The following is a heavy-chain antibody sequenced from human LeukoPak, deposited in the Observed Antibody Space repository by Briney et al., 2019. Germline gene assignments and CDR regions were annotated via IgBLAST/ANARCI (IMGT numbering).Heavy chain of an antibody. J-gene: IGHJ4*02. Sequence: SETLSLTCAVSGGSIISSNWWSWVRQPPGKGLEWIGEIYHSGSTNYNPSLKSRVTILVDKSKSRFSLELTSVTAADTALYYCARGGYCSSTSRYVFDSWGQGTLVTVSS. D-gene: IGHD2-2*01. CDR1: GGSIISSNW. V-gene: IGHV4-4*02. CDR2: IYHSGST. CDR3: ARGGYCSSTSRYVFDS.